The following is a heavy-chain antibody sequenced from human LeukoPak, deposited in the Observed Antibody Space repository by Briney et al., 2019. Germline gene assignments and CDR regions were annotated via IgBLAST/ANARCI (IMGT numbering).Heavy chain of an antibody. CDR1: GYTFTDYY. J-gene: IGHJ4*02. V-gene: IGHV1-2*02. CDR2: TNPKNGGT. CDR3: ARRVTAASGFDY. D-gene: IGHD6-13*01. Sequence: ASVKVSCKASGYTFTDYYIYWVRQAPGQGLEWMVWTNPKNGGTNYAQKFQGRVTMTSDTSISTAYMDLNSLKSDDTAVYYCARRVTAASGFDYWGQGTLVTVSS.